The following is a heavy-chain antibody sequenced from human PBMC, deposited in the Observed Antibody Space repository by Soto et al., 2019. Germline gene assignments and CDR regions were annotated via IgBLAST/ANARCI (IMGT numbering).Heavy chain of an antibody. CDR3: ARDGVIINGPGY. D-gene: IGHD3-10*01. Sequence: GGSLRLSCAASGFTVSSSYMSWVRQAPGKGLEWVSLIYSGGSTYYADSVKGRFTISRDNSKNTLYLQMNSLRAEDTAVYYCARDGVIINGPGYWGQGTLVTVSS. V-gene: IGHV3-66*01. CDR1: GFTVSSSY. J-gene: IGHJ4*02. CDR2: IYSGGST.